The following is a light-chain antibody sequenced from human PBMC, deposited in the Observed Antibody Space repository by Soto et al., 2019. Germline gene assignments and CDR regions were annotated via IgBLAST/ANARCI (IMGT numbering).Light chain of an antibody. V-gene: IGLV4-69*01. CDR3: QTWGSGIVV. CDR1: SSHSDYS. J-gene: IGLJ2*01. Sequence: QPVLTQSPSASASLGASVTLTCTLSSSHSDYSITWHPQQSQKGHRYLMKLNSDGSHSKGDGLPDRFSGSSSRAARYLAISRLHSEEEADYYCQTWGSGIVVFGGGTKLTVL. CDR2: LNSDGSH.